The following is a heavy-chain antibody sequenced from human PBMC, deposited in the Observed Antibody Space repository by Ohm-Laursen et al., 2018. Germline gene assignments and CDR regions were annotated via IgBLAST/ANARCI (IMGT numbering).Heavy chain of an antibody. Sequence: TLSLTWTVSGGSMSSAGYYWSWIRQHPGKGLEWIGYMYYSGGAYYNPSLKSRVTMSVDTSKNQFSLKLSSVTAADTAVYYCARDPIVVVPAGPDYYYYYGMDVWGQGTTVTVSS. V-gene: IGHV4-31*02. CDR3: ARDPIVVVPAGPDYYYYYGMDV. J-gene: IGHJ6*02. CDR1: GGSMSSAGYY. CDR2: MYYSGGA. D-gene: IGHD2-2*01.